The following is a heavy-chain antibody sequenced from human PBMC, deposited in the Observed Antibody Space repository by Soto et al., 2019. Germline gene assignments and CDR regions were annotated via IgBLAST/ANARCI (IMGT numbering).Heavy chain of an antibody. V-gene: IGHV4-59*01. CDR3: ARSQAGTVFGLPTHFYYMDV. J-gene: IGHJ6*03. D-gene: IGHD3-3*01. Sequence: ASETLSLTCTVSGDSISGYYWSWIRQATGKGLEWIGYTYYTGRTDYNPSLKSRVTMSVDTSKNKFSLELTSVTAADTAVYYCARSQAGTVFGLPTHFYYMDVWGKGTTLTVSS. CDR1: GDSISGYY. CDR2: TYYTGRT.